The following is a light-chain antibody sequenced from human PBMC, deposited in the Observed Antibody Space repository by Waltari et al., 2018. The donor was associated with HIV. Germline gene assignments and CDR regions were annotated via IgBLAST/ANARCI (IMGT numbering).Light chain of an antibody. J-gene: IGLJ3*02. V-gene: IGLV1-47*01. CDR2: QRD. CDR1: SSHIGSHF. CDR3: AAWDNYLNAWV. Sequence: QSVLTQPPSTSAPPGQRVTILCSGASSHIGSHFVSWYQQLPGATPNLLLYQRDVRHAGVPDRFSGSESGASAALAINGVRSEDEAVYYCAAWDNYLNAWVFGGGTKVTVL.